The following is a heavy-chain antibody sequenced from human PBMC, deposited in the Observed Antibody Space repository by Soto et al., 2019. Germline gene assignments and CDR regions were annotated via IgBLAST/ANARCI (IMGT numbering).Heavy chain of an antibody. CDR3: ARGPGTMAKIDY. J-gene: IGHJ4*02. CDR1: GGSLSTGDYY. V-gene: IGHV4-30-4*01. D-gene: IGHD3-10*01. Sequence: SETLSLTCTVSGGSLSTGDYYWNWIRQPPGKGLEYIGYIFYGGSTFYNPSLKSRLTISVDTSKNQFSLKLTSVTAADTAVYYCARGPGTMAKIDYWGQGTLVTVSS. CDR2: IFYGGST.